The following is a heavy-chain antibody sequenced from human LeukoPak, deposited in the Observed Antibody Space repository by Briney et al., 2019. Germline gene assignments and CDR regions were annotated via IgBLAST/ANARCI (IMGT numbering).Heavy chain of an antibody. D-gene: IGHD6-13*01. CDR1: GGTFSSYA. J-gene: IGHJ6*02. Sequence: GASVKVSCKASGGTFSSYAISWVRQAPGQGLEWMGGIIPIFGTANYAQKFQGRVTITADESTSTAYMELSSLRSEDTAVYYCARDSSSWDYYYGMDVWGQGTTVTVSS. CDR3: ARDSSSWDYYYGMDV. V-gene: IGHV1-69*13. CDR2: IIPIFGTA.